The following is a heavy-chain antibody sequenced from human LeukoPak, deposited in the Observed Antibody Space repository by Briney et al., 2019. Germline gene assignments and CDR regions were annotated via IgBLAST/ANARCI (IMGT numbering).Heavy chain of an antibody. CDR3: ARVGRAIFGVVIIDYYHMDV. D-gene: IGHD3-3*01. V-gene: IGHV3-7*01. CDR1: GFTFRRYW. CDR2: IKQDGSEK. Sequence: GGSQRLSCAASGFTFRRYWMSWVRQAPGKELEWVANIKQDGSEKYYVDSVKGRFTISRDNAKNSLYLQMNSLRAEDTAVYYCARVGRAIFGVVIIDYYHMDVWGKGTTVTVSS. J-gene: IGHJ6*03.